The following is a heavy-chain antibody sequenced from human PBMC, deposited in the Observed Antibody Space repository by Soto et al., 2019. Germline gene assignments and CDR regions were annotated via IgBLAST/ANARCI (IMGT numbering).Heavy chain of an antibody. CDR2: INHSGST. J-gene: IGHJ6*02. CDR3: ARAVFWSGYYPYYYYYGMDV. Sequence: PSETLSLTCAVYGGSFSGYYWSWIRQPPGKGLEWIGEINHSGSTNYNPSLKSRVTISVDTSKNQFSLKLSSVTAADTAVYYCARAVFWSGYYPYYYYYGMDVWGQGTTVTDS. CDR1: GGSFSGYY. D-gene: IGHD3-3*01. V-gene: IGHV4-34*01.